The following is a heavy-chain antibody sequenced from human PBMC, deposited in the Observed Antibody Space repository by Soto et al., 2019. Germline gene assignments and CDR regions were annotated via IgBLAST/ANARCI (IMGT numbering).Heavy chain of an antibody. V-gene: IGHV3-30*18. D-gene: IGHD2-2*01. CDR1: GFTFSNYV. Sequence: LRLSCAASGFTFSNYVMHWVRQAPGKGLEWVAVISYDGSNKYYADSVRGRFTISRDNSKNTLFLQMNSLRPEDTAVYYCAKDQYQLIRRYYGLDVWGQGXTVTVYS. J-gene: IGHJ6*02. CDR2: ISYDGSNK. CDR3: AKDQYQLIRRYYGLDV.